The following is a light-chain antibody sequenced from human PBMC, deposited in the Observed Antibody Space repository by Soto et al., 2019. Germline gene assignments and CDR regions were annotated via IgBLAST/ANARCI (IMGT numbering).Light chain of an antibody. J-gene: IGLJ2*01. Sequence: QSVLTQPPSASGSPGQSVTISCTGTSSDIGGYNYVSWYQQHPGKAPKLMIYEVTKRPSGVPDRFSGSNSGSTASLTVSGLQAEDEADYYCSSYAGAYTSFGGGTQLTVL. V-gene: IGLV2-8*01. CDR1: SSDIGGYNY. CDR3: SSYAGAYTS. CDR2: EVT.